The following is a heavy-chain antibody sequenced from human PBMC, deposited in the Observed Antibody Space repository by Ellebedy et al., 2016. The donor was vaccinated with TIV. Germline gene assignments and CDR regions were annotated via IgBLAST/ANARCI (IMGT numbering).Heavy chain of an antibody. V-gene: IGHV3-33*08. J-gene: IGHJ4*02. CDR3: ARDRRLSGCDY. CDR1: GFTFSSYG. D-gene: IGHD3-22*01. Sequence: GGSLRLXXAASGFTFSSYGMHWVRQAPGKGLEWVAVIWYDGSNKYYADSVKGRFTISRDNSKNTLYLQMNSLRAEDTAVYYCARDRRLSGCDYWGQGTLVTVSS. CDR2: IWYDGSNK.